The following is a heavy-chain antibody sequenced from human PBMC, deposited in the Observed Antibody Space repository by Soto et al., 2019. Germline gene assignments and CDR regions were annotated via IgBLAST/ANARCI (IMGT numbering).Heavy chain of an antibody. D-gene: IGHD3-10*01. J-gene: IGHJ4*02. CDR3: ARVPYYYGSGSYYNPDY. V-gene: IGHV3-48*03. CDR1: GFSFSSYE. CDR2: ISDSGGTR. Sequence: EAQLVQSGGDLVQPGGSLRLSCAASGFSFSSYEMVWVRQTPRQGLEWVSYISDSGGTRHYADSVKGRFTISRDNAKNSLYLQIDNLRGEDTAVYYCARVPYYYGSGSYYNPDYWGQGTLVTVSS.